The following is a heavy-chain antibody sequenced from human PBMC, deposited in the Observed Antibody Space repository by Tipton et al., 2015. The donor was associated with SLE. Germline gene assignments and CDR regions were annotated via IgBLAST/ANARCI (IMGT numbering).Heavy chain of an antibody. CDR1: GGSFSGYY. D-gene: IGHD3-10*01. V-gene: IGHV4-34*01. CDR2: INHSGST. J-gene: IGHJ3*02. Sequence: TLSLTCAVYGGSFSGYYWSWIRQPPGKGLEWIGEINHSGSTNYNPSLKRRVTISVDTSKNQFSLKLTSVTAADTAVYYCATSGPQRAFDIWGQGTMVTLSS. CDR3: ATSGPQRAFDI.